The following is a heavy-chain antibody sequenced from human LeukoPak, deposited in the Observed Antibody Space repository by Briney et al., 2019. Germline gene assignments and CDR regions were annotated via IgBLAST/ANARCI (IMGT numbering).Heavy chain of an antibody. V-gene: IGHV4-59*01. Sequence: SQTLSLTCTVSGGSISSYYWSWIRQPPGKRLEWIGHFYYSGSTNYNPSLKSRVTISVDTSKNQFSLKLSSVTAADTAVYYCASRSSIWSGYQDTLYYFDSWGQGTLVTVSS. CDR2: FYYSGST. J-gene: IGHJ4*02. CDR1: GGSISSYY. CDR3: ASRSSIWSGYQDTLYYFDS. D-gene: IGHD3-3*01.